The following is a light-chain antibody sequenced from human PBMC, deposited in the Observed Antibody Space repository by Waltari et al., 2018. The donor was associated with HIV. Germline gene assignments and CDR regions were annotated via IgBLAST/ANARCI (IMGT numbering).Light chain of an antibody. CDR2: SAS. CDR3: QQYYSHPRT. V-gene: IGKV1-8*01. CDR1: EDISTY. J-gene: IGKJ1*01. Sequence: AIRMTQSPSSFSASTGDRLPITCRASEDISTYLAWYQQKPGKAPNVLIHSASTLQRGVPSKFSASGSGTDFTLNITCLQPDDFAMYYCQQYYSHPRTFGQGTKVEIK.